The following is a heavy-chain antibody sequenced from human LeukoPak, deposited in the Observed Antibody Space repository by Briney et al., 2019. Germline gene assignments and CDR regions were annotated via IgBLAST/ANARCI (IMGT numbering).Heavy chain of an antibody. CDR1: GGSISSSSYY. CDR2: IYYSGST. CDR3: ARSAGSTGWSCDY. V-gene: IGHV4-39*01. D-gene: IGHD6-19*01. J-gene: IGHJ4*02. Sequence: SETLSLTCTVSGGSISSSSYYWGWIRQPPGTGLEWIGSIYYSGSTYYNPSLKSRVTISVDTSKNQFSLKLSSVTAADTAVYYCARSAGSTGWSCDYWGQGTLVTVSS.